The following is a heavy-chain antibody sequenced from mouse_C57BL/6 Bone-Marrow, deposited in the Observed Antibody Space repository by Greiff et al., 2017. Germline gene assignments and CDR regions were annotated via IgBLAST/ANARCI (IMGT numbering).Heavy chain of an antibody. CDR3: ARESYDGYYAMDY. J-gene: IGHJ4*01. Sequence: QVHVKQPGAELVMPGASVKLSCKASGYTFTSYWMHWVKQRPGQGLEWIGEIDPSDSNTNYNQKFKGKSTLTVDKSSSTAYMQLSSLTSEDSAVYYGARESYDGYYAMDYWGQGTSVTVSS. V-gene: IGHV1-69*01. CDR2: IDPSDSNT. CDR1: GYTFTSYW. D-gene: IGHD2-3*01.